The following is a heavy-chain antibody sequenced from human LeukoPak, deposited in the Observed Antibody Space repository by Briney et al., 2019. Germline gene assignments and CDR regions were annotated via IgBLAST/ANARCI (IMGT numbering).Heavy chain of an antibody. V-gene: IGHV3-30*02. CDR1: GFTFSSYG. D-gene: IGHD1-26*01. CDR2: IRYDGSNK. Sequence: GGSLRLSCAASGFTFSSYGMHWVRQAPGKGLEWVAFIRYDGSNKYYADSVKGRFTISRGNSKNTLYLQMNSLRAEDTAVYYCAKDGQWELLRGGDFDYWGRGTLVTVSS. J-gene: IGHJ4*02. CDR3: AKDGQWELLRGGDFDY.